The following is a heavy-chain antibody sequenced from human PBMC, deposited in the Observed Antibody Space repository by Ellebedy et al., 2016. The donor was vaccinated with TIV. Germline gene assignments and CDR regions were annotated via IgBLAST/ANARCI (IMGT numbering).Heavy chain of an antibody. CDR3: ARDPVGVGPAFDI. Sequence: GESLKISCAASGFIISGDWMSWVRQAPGKGLEWVAHINPDGSVEYYVDSVKGRFTISRDNSKDTLFLQMNSLRAEDTAIYFCARDPVGVGPAFDIWGQGTMVTVSS. V-gene: IGHV3-7*03. CDR2: INPDGSVE. CDR1: GFIISGDW. D-gene: IGHD4-23*01. J-gene: IGHJ3*02.